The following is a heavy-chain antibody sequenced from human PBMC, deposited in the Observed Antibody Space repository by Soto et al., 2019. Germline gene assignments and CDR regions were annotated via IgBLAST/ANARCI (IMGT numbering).Heavy chain of an antibody. J-gene: IGHJ4*01. D-gene: IGHD6-6*01. CDR1: GFTFRGYG. V-gene: IGHV3-30*18. Sequence: QVQLVESGGGVVQPGRSLRLSCAASGFTFRGYGMHWVRQAPGKGLEWVASISYDGSNKYSADSVKGRFTISRDNSKNTLYLQMNSPRTEDTAVYYCAKDGGSSSSFNYWGHGTLVTVSS. CDR2: ISYDGSNK. CDR3: AKDGGSSSSFNY.